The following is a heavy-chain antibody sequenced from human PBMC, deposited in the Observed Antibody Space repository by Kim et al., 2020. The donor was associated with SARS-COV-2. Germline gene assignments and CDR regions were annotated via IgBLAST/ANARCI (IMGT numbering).Heavy chain of an antibody. D-gene: IGHD6-13*01. CDR2: INHSGST. V-gene: IGHV4-34*01. CDR1: GGSFSGYY. Sequence: SETLSLTCAVYGGSFSGYYWSWIRQPPGKGLEWIGEINHSGSTNYNPSLKSRVTISVDTSKNQFSLKLSSVTAADTAVYYCARLYSSSWYRSWFDPWGQGTLVTVSS. CDR3: ARLYSSSWYRSWFDP. J-gene: IGHJ5*02.